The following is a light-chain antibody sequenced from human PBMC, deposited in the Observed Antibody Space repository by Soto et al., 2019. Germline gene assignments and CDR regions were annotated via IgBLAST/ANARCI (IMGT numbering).Light chain of an antibody. J-gene: IGKJ1*01. V-gene: IGKV3-15*01. CDR2: GAS. CDR1: QSVSSN. Sequence: EIVMTQSPATLSVSPGERATLSCRASQSVSSNLAWYQQKPGQALRLLIYGASTRATGIPVRFSGSGSGTEFTLTISSLQSEDFAVYYCQQYNNWPWTFGQGTRVEIK. CDR3: QQYNNWPWT.